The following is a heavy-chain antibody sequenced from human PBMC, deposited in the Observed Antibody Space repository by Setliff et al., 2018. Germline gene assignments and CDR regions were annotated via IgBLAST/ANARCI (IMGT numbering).Heavy chain of an antibody. V-gene: IGHV1-2*04. D-gene: IGHD3-16*01. CDR3: ARSDHLVDDAFDI. J-gene: IGHJ3*02. CDR1: GYAFTDNY. Sequence: ASVKVSCKTSGYAFTDNYIHWVRQAPGQGLEWMGWINPKTGGTNLAQKFQGWVSMTRDTSITTAYMELSRLTSDDMAVYFCARSDHLVDDAFDIWGQGTMVTV. CDR2: INPKTGGT.